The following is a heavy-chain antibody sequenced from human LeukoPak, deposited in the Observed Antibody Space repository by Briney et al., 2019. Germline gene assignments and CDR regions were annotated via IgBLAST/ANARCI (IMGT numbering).Heavy chain of an antibody. D-gene: IGHD1-26*01. CDR2: IYYSGST. CDR1: GGSISSSSYY. V-gene: IGHV4-39*07. CDR3: ARVTFARELLAPDAFDV. Sequence: SETLSLTCTVSGGSISSSSYYWGWIRQPPGKGLEWIGSIYYSGSTYYNPSLKSRVTISVDTSKNQFSLKLSSVTAADTAVYYCARVTFARELLAPDAFDVWGQGTMVTVSS. J-gene: IGHJ3*01.